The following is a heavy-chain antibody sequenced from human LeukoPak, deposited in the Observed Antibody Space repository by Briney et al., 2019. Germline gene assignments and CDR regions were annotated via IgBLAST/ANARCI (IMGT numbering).Heavy chain of an antibody. CDR3: ARDGGTTVFDY. D-gene: IGHD1-1*01. CDR2: VNPSGGST. J-gene: IGHJ4*02. V-gene: IGHV1-46*01. CDR1: GYFFTSNY. Sequence: GASVKVSCEASGYFFTSNYLHWVRQAPGQGLEWMGIVNPSGGSTNYAQKFQGRVTMTRDSSTSTVYMELSSLRSEDTAVYYCARDGGTTVFDYWGQGTLVTVSS.